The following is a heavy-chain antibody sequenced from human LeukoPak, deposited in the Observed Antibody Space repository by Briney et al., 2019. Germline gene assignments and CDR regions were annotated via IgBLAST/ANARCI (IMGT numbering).Heavy chain of an antibody. CDR2: IYYSGST. D-gene: IGHD5-18*01. J-gene: IGHJ4*02. CDR1: GGSISSSSYY. Sequence: SETLSLTCTVSGGSISSSSYYWGWIRQPPGKGLEWIGSIYYSGSTYYNPSLKSRVTISVDTSKNQFSLKLSSVTAADTAVYYCARYASLNTAPYYFDYWGQGTLVTVSS. V-gene: IGHV4-39*07. CDR3: ARYASLNTAPYYFDY.